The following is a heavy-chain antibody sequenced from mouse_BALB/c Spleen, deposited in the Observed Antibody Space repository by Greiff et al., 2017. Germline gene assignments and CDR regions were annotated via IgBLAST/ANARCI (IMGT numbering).Heavy chain of an antibody. CDR2: IWSGGST. CDR3: VRSESKGGAMDY. CDR1: GFSLTSYG. J-gene: IGHJ4*01. Sequence: QVQLKESGPGLVQPSQSLSITCTVSGFSLTSYGVHWVRQSPGKGLEWLGVIWSGGSTDYNAAFISRLSISKDNSKSQVFFKMNSLQADDTAIYYCVRSESKGGAMDYWGQGTSVTVSS. D-gene: IGHD2-5*01. V-gene: IGHV2-2-2*01.